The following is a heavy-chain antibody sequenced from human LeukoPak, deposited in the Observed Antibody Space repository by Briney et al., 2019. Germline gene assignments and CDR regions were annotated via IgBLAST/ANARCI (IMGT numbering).Heavy chain of an antibody. CDR3: ARSQYLPYDVFDI. Sequence: GGSVRLSCAASAFTFSRYWMSWARQAPGKGLEWVANIKQDGAEKYYVDSVRGRFTISRDNAKNSLHLQMNSLRADDTAVYYCARSQYLPYDVFDIWGQRTMVADSS. D-gene: IGHD2/OR15-2a*01. V-gene: IGHV3-7*02. CDR2: IKQDGAEK. CDR1: AFTFSRYW. J-gene: IGHJ3*02.